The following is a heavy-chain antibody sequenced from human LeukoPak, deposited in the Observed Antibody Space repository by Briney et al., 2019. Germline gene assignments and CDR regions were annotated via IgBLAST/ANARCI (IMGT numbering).Heavy chain of an antibody. CDR2: IYYSGST. Sequence: PSETLSLTCTVSGGSISSGGYYWSWIRQHPGTGVEWVGYIYYSGSTYYNPSLKRRVTISVDTSKNQFSLKLSSVTAADTAVYYCARGERLFSNDYGDPNWFDPWGQGTLVTVSS. J-gene: IGHJ5*02. CDR1: GGSISSGGYY. CDR3: ARGERLFSNDYGDPNWFDP. V-gene: IGHV4-31*03. D-gene: IGHD4-17*01.